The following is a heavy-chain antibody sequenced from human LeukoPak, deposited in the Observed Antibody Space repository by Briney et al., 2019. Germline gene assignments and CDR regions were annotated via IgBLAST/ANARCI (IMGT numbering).Heavy chain of an antibody. CDR2: IGSDGDST. CDR1: GFTFSSLG. V-gene: IGHV3-64*04. D-gene: IGHD2-21*02. J-gene: IGHJ4*02. Sequence: GGSLRLSCSASGFTFSSLGMHWVRQAPGKGLEHVSTIGSDGDSTYYADSVKGRFIISRDNSKNTLYLQMNSLRAEDTAVYYCAREVATGFSCFDYWGQGTLVTVSS. CDR3: AREVATGFSCFDY.